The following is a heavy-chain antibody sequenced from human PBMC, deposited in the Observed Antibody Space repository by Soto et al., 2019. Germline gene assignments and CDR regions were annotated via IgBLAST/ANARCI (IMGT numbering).Heavy chain of an antibody. V-gene: IGHV3-23*01. CDR2: ISGSGGSI. CDR1: GFTFSTYA. J-gene: IGHJ6*02. D-gene: IGHD1-1*01. CDR3: VKGYWKGDV. Sequence: EVQLLESGGGLVQPGGSLRLSCAASGFTFSTYAMNWVRQAPGNGLEWVSAISGSGGSIHYGDSVKGRFTISRDNSKNTLYLQMTSLRDEDTAVYHCVKGYWKGDVWGQGTTVTVSS.